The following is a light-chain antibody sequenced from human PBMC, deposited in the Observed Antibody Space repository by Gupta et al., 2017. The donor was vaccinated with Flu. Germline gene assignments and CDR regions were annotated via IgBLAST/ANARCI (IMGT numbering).Light chain of an antibody. CDR1: QSVSSSY. CDR3: QQYGSSPPYT. J-gene: IGKJ2*01. V-gene: IGKV3-20*01. Sequence: EIALTQSPGTLSLSPGERATLSCRASQSVSSSYLAWYQQKPGQAPRLLIYGASSRATGIPDRFSGSGSGTDFTLTISRLEPEDFAVYYCQQYGSSPPYTFGQGTKLGIK. CDR2: GAS.